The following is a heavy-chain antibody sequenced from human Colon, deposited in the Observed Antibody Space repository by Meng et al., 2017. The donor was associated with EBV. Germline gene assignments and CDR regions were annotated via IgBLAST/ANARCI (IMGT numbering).Heavy chain of an antibody. V-gene: IGHV4-39*01. Sequence: LQLQESGQGLVKASETLSLTCTVSGGSISSSTYYWGWIRQPPGSGLEWIGSISYRGTTYYNPSLKSRVTISVETSNNQFSLKLSSVTAADTAVYYCGRPNLISVAGHFDYWGQGTLVTVSS. CDR3: GRPNLISVAGHFDY. CDR1: GGSISSSTYY. CDR2: ISYRGTT. D-gene: IGHD6-19*01. J-gene: IGHJ4*02.